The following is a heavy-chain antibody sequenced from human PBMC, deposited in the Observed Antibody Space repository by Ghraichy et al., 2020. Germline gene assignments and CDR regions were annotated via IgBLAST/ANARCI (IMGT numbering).Heavy chain of an antibody. Sequence: GESLNISCAASGFTFSSYSMNWVRQAPGKGLEWVSSISSSSYIYYADSVKGRFTISRDNAKNSLYLQMNSLRAEDTAVYYCANNYCSSTSCYTGAFDIWGQGTMVTVSS. CDR3: ANNYCSSTSCYTGAFDI. J-gene: IGHJ3*02. D-gene: IGHD2-2*02. CDR1: GFTFSSYS. V-gene: IGHV3-21*01. CDR2: ISSSSYI.